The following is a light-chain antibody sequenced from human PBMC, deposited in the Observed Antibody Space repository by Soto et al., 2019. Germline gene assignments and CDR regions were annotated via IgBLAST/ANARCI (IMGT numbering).Light chain of an antibody. Sequence: EIVLTQSPGTLSLSPGERATLSCRASQSVSSSYLAWYQQKPGQAPRLLIYGASTRAPGIPDRFSGSGSGKDFPLTISRLEPEDFAVYYCQQYDSSLYTFGLGTKLEI. CDR3: QQYDSSLYT. V-gene: IGKV3-20*01. J-gene: IGKJ2*01. CDR1: QSVSSSY. CDR2: GAS.